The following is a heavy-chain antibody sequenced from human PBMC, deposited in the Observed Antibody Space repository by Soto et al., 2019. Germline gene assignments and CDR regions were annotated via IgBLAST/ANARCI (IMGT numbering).Heavy chain of an antibody. D-gene: IGHD4-17*01. J-gene: IGHJ5*02. CDR1: GGSISSGGYY. CDR3: ASALNTGTLFDP. Sequence: QVQLQESGPGLVKPSQTLSLTCTVSGGSISSGGYYWSWIRQHPGKGLEWIAYIYYSGSTHYNPSLQSRVTISVDTAKNQFSLKLSSVTAADTAVYYCASALNTGTLFDPWGQGTLVTVSS. CDR2: IYYSGST. V-gene: IGHV4-31*03.